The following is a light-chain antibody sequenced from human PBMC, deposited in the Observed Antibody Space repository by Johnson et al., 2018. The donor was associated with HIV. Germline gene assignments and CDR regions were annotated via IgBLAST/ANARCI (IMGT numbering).Light chain of an antibody. J-gene: IGLJ1*01. Sequence: QSVLTQSPSVSAAPGQKVTISCSGSSSNIGNNYVSWYQQLPGTAPKLLIYENNKRPSGIPDRFSGSKSGTSATLGITGLQTGDGADYYCGTWDSSLIAFYVFGTGTKVTVL. CDR1: SSNIGNNY. CDR3: GTWDSSLIAFYV. V-gene: IGLV1-51*02. CDR2: ENN.